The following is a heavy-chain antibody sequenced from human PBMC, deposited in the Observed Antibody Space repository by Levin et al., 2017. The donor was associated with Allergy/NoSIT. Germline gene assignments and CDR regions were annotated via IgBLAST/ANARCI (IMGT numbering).Heavy chain of an antibody. D-gene: IGHD1-1*01. CDR1: GYSFTSYW. CDR3: ARRGTRDYYYYMDV. CDR2: IYPGDSDT. Sequence: RWESLKISCQGSGYSFTSYWIGWVRQMPGKGLEWMGIIYPGDSDTRYSPSFQGQVTISADKSISTAYLQWSSLKASDTAIYYCARRGTRDYYYYMDVWGKGTTVTVSS. J-gene: IGHJ6*03. V-gene: IGHV5-51*01.